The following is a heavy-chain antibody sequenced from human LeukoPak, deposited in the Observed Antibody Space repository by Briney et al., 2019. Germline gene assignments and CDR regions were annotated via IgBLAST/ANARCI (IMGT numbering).Heavy chain of an antibody. D-gene: IGHD5-18*01. CDR1: GYTLTELS. J-gene: IGHJ3*02. CDR3: ATAIPAMDARGAFDI. Sequence: ASVKVSCKASGYTLTELSMHWVRQAPGKGLEWMGGFDPEDGETIYAQKFQGRVTMTEDTSTDTAYMELSSLRSEDTAVYYCATAIPAMDARGAFDIWGQGTMVTVSS. CDR2: FDPEDGET. V-gene: IGHV1-24*01.